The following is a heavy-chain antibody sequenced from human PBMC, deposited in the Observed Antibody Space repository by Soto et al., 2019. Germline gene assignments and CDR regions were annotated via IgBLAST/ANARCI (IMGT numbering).Heavy chain of an antibody. CDR1: GFIFSGSA. CDR2: ILSKAGNYAT. CDR3: IRGGSPYYYDY. Sequence: VQLVESGGGLVQPGGSLKLSCAASGFIFSGSAVHWVRQASGKGLEWVGRILSKAGNYATAYPASMKGRITISRDDSENTAFLQMNSLKTEDTAVYYCIRGGSPYYYDYWGQGTLVAVSS. J-gene: IGHJ4*02. V-gene: IGHV3-73*01.